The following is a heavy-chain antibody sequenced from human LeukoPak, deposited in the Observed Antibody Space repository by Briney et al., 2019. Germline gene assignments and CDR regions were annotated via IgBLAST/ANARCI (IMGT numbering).Heavy chain of an antibody. Sequence: SETLSLTCAVYGGSFRGYYWSWIRQPPGKGLEWIGEINHSGSTNYNPSLKSRVTISVDMSKNQFSLKLSSVTTADTAVYYCARSHYYDSSGSHNNWFDPWGQGTLVTLSS. D-gene: IGHD3-22*01. CDR3: ARSHYYDSSGSHNNWFDP. V-gene: IGHV4-34*01. CDR2: INHSGST. CDR1: GGSFRGYY. J-gene: IGHJ5*02.